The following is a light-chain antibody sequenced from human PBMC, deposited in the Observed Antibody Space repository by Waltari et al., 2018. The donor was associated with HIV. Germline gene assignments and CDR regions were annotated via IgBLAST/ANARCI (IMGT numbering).Light chain of an antibody. Sequence: IAMNQSPDSLAVSLGERATINCKSSQSLLYSSNNKNHLAWYQQKPGQPPKLLVYWASTRESGVPDRFSGSGSGTDFTLTIRSLQAEDVAIYYYQQYLGLPLTFGGGTRVEI. CDR2: WAS. CDR1: QSLLYSSNNKNH. J-gene: IGKJ4*01. CDR3: QQYLGLPLT. V-gene: IGKV4-1*01.